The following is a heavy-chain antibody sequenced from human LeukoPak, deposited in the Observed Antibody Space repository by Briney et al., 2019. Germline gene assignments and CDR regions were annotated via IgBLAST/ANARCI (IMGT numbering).Heavy chain of an antibody. CDR3: ARDPAYEAPTPHQLLFNY. CDR1: GGSISSGGYY. D-gene: IGHD2-2*01. Sequence: SETLSLTCTVSGGSISSGGYYWSWIRQHPGKGLEWIGYIYYSGSTYYNPSLKSRVTISVDTSKNQFSLKLSSVTAADTAVYYCARDPAYEAPTPHQLLFNYWGQGTLVTVSS. CDR2: IYYSGST. V-gene: IGHV4-31*03. J-gene: IGHJ4*02.